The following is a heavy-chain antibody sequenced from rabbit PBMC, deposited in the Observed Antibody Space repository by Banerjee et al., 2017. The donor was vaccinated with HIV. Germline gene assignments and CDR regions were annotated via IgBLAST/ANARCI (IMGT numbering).Heavy chain of an antibody. V-gene: IGHV1S45*01. CDR2: IDIGSRDFT. J-gene: IGHJ6*01. Sequence: LEESGGGLVKPGGTLTLTCTVSEFSFSSNWICWVRQAPGKGLEWIACIDIGSRDFTYYASWAKGRFIISKTSSTTVTLQMTSLTVADTATYFCARDTGSSFSTYGMDLWGQGTLVTVS. CDR3: ARDTGSSFSTYGMDL. CDR1: EFSFSSNW. D-gene: IGHD8-1*01.